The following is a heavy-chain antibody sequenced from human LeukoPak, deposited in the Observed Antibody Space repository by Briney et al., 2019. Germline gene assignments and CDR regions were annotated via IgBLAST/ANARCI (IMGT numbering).Heavy chain of an antibody. CDR2: ISASGDTT. J-gene: IGHJ4*02. CDR3: GKDRPYDYDYSTASFDY. D-gene: IGHD5-12*01. Sequence: GGSLRLSCAASGFTFTNYAMTWVRQAPGKGLEWVSTISASGDTTYYADSVKGRFTISRGNSKTTLYLHMNSLRADDTAIYYCGKDRPYDYDYSTASFDYWGQGTLVTVSS. V-gene: IGHV3-23*01. CDR1: GFTFTNYA.